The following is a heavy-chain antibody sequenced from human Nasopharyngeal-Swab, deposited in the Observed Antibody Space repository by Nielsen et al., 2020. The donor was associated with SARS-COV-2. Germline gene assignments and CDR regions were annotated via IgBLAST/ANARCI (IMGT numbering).Heavy chain of an antibody. J-gene: IGHJ5*02. Sequence: SETLSLTCTVSGGSISSYYWSWIRQPPGKGLEWIGYIYYSGSTNYNPSLKSRVTISVDTSKNQFSLKLSSVTAADTAVYYRARSPGPGVDWFDPWGQGTLVTVSS. V-gene: IGHV4-59*01. CDR1: GGSISSYY. D-gene: IGHD3-10*01. CDR2: IYYSGST. CDR3: ARSPGPGVDWFDP.